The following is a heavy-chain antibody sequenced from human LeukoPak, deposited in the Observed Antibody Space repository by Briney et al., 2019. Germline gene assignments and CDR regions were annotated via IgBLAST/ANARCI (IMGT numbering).Heavy chain of an antibody. V-gene: IGHV3-33*01. Sequence: QSGGSLRLSCATSGFTFSDYGMHWVRQAPGKGLEWVAVIWYDGSNKYYADSVKGRFTISRDNSKNTLYLQMNSLRAEDTAVYYCARRMAAAGTGGGDYWGQGTLVTVSS. CDR1: GFTFSDYG. D-gene: IGHD6-13*01. CDR2: IWYDGSNK. CDR3: ARRMAAAGTGGGDY. J-gene: IGHJ4*02.